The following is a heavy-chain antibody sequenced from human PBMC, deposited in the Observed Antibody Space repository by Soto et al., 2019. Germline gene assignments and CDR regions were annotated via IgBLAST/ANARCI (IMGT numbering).Heavy chain of an antibody. CDR3: AKVGVLRTNFRWFDP. V-gene: IGHV3-21*01. CDR1: GFAFQTYT. D-gene: IGHD3-3*01. J-gene: IGHJ5*02. CDR2: ITISGNYI. Sequence: PGGSLRLSCAASGFAFQTYTMEWLRQPPGKGLEWVSSITISGNYIYYADSVKGRFTISRDNGRNSVYLQMNSLRAEDTAVYYCAKVGVLRTNFRWFDPWRQRTLVTASS.